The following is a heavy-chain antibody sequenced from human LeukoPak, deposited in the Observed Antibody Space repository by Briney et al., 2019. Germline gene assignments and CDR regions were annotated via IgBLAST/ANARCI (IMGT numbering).Heavy chain of an antibody. CDR3: ARHSGHSSTDDAFDI. CDR1: DGSINGYY. CDR2: MYSGGTT. V-gene: IGHV4-59*01. J-gene: IGHJ3*02. Sequence: SETLSLTCTVSDGSINGYYWSWIRQPPGKGLDWIGYMYSGGTTNYSPSLKSRVTISEDMSKNQFSLKLTSVTAADTAVYYCARHSGHSSTDDAFDIWGQGTMVIVSS. D-gene: IGHD6-13*01.